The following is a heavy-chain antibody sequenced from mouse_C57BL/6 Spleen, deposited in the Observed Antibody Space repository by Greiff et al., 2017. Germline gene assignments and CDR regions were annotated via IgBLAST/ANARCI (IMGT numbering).Heavy chain of an antibody. Sequence: VKLQESGAELVRPGTSVKMSCKASGYTFTNYWIGWAKQRPGHGLEWIGDIYPGGGYTNYNGKFKGKATLTAAKSSSTAYMQFSSLTSEDSAIYYCALLYYGGSSYPYWYFEVWGTGTTVTVSS. D-gene: IGHD1-1*01. V-gene: IGHV1-63*01. CDR2: IYPGGGYT. J-gene: IGHJ1*03. CDR3: ALLYYGGSSYPYWYFEV. CDR1: GYTFTNYW.